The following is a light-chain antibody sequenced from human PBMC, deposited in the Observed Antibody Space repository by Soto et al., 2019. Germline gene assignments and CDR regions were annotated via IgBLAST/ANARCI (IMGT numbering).Light chain of an antibody. CDR3: QQYNNWPGT. V-gene: IGKV3-15*01. CDR1: QSVSSN. CDR2: GAS. J-gene: IGKJ1*01. Sequence: EIVMTQSPATLSVSPGERATLSCRASQSVSSNLAWYQQKPGQAPRLLIYGASTRDTGIPARFRGSGSGTEFTLTISSLQSEDFAVYYCQQYNNWPGTFGQGTKVEIK.